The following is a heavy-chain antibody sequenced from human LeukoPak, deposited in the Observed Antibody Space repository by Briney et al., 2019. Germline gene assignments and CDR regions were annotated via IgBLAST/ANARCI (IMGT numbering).Heavy chain of an antibody. V-gene: IGHV3-23*01. D-gene: IGHD3-10*01. CDR1: GFTFSDYY. J-gene: IGHJ4*02. CDR2: ISGSGGST. Sequence: GGSLRLSCAASGFTFSDYYMSWIRQAPGKGLEWVSAISGSGGSTHYADSVKGRFTISRDNSKNTLYLQMNSLRAEDTAVYYCATDLQYGSGSYYDYWGQGTLVTVSS. CDR3: ATDLQYGSGSYYDY.